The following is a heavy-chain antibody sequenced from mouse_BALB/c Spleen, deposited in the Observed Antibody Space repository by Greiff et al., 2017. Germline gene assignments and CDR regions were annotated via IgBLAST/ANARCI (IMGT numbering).Heavy chain of an antibody. CDR3: ARGIYYGNYIDY. CDR1: GYSITSGYY. Sequence: EVQLQQSGPGLVKPSQSLSLTCSVTGYSITSGYYWNWIRQFPGNKLEWMGYISYDGSNNYNPSLKNRISITRDTSKNQFFLKLNSVTTEDTATYYCARGIYYGNYIDYWGQGTTLTVSS. CDR2: ISYDGSN. V-gene: IGHV3-6*02. D-gene: IGHD2-1*01. J-gene: IGHJ2*01.